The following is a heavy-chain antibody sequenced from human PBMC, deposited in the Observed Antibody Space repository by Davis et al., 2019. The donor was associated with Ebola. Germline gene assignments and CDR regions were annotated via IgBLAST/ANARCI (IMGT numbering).Heavy chain of an antibody. CDR2: ISGSGGST. CDR1: GFTFSSYA. V-gene: IGHV3-23*01. J-gene: IGHJ6*04. CDR3: AKSGLSFGVVKYHYGMDV. D-gene: IGHD3-3*01. Sequence: GGSLRLSCAASGFTFSSYAMTWVRQAPGKGLEWVSAISGSGGSTYYADSVKGRFTISRDNSKKTLYLQMNSLRVEDTAVYYCAKSGLSFGVVKYHYGMDVWGKGTTVTVSS.